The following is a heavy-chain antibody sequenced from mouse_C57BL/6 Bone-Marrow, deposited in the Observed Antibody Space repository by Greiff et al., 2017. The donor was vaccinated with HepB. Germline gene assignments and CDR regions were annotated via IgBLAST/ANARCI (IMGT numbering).Heavy chain of an antibody. Sequence: QVQLQQPGAELVKPGASVKLSCKASGYTFTSYWMHWVKQRPGRGLEWIGRIDPNSGGTKYNEKFKRKATLTVDKPSSTAYMQLSSLTSEDSADYYGARTCDSSSDGYIDYWGQGTTLTVSS. CDR1: GYTFTSYW. CDR3: ARTCDSSSDGYIDY. J-gene: IGHJ2*01. CDR2: IDPNSGGT. D-gene: IGHD1-1*01. V-gene: IGHV1-72*01.